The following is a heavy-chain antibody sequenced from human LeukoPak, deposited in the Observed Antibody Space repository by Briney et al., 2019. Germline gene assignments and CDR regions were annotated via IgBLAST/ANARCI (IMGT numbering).Heavy chain of an antibody. CDR2: IKEDGSEK. CDR3: ARDSAGNDY. J-gene: IGHJ4*02. Sequence: GGSLRLSCAASGFSFSTYWMSWVRQAPGQGLEWVANIKEDGSEKYYVDSLEGRFTISRDNAKNSLLMQMNSVRGEDTAMYYCARDSAGNDYWGQGTLVTVSS. D-gene: IGHD6-13*01. CDR1: GFSFSTYW. V-gene: IGHV3-7*01.